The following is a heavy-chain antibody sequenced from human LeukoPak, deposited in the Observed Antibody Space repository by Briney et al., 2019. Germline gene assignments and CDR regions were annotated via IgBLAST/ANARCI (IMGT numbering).Heavy chain of an antibody. D-gene: IGHD6-19*01. CDR1: GGTFSSYT. J-gene: IGHJ5*02. V-gene: IGHV1-69*13. CDR3: AREPIAVAARGNWFDP. CDR2: IIPIFGTA. Sequence: SVKVSCKASGGTFSSYTISWVRQAPGQGLEWMGGIIPIFGTANYAQKFQGRVTITADESTSTAYMGLSSLRSEDTAVYYCAREPIAVAARGNWFDPWGQGTLVTVSS.